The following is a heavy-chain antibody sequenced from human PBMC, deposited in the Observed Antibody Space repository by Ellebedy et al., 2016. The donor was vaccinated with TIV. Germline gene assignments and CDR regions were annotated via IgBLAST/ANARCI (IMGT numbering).Heavy chain of an antibody. V-gene: IGHV1-69*13. CDR1: GGTFNSYG. Sequence: SVKVSCKASGGTFNSYGISWVRQAPGQGLEWMGGIIPISGIVNYAQQFQGRVTITADEPTSTAYMELSSLRSEDTAVYYCARDRLTSSWYYGMDIWGQGTTVTVSS. CDR3: ARDRLTSSWYYGMDI. CDR2: IIPISGIV. D-gene: IGHD6-13*01. J-gene: IGHJ6*02.